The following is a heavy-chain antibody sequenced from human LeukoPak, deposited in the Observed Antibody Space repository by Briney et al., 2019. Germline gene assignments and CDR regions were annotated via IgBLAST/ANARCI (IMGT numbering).Heavy chain of an antibody. CDR2: ISWDGGST. CDR1: GFTFDDYA. Sequence: GGSLRLSCAASGFTFDDYAMHWVRQAPGKGLEWVSLISWDGGSTYHADSVKGRFTISRDNSKNSLYLQMNSLRAEDTALYYCAKDIAAVAGTTSNFQHWGQGTLVTVSS. D-gene: IGHD6-19*01. CDR3: AKDIAAVAGTTSNFQH. J-gene: IGHJ1*01. V-gene: IGHV3-43D*03.